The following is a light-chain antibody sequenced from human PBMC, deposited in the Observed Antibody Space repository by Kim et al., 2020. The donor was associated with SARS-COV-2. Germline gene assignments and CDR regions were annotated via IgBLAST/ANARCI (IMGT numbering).Light chain of an antibody. CDR2: AAS. CDR1: QGISNY. V-gene: IGKV1-27*01. J-gene: IGKJ1*01. Sequence: ASVGDRITITCRASQGISNYLAWYQQKPGKVPKLLIYAASALQSGVPSRFSGSGSGTDFTLTISSLQPEDVATYYCQKYNSAPRTFGQGTKVDIK. CDR3: QKYNSAPRT.